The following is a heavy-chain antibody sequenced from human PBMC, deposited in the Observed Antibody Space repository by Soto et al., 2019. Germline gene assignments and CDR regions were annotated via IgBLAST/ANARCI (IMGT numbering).Heavy chain of an antibody. CDR3: ANRPYGGNSGRQVDY. Sequence: GGSLRLSCAASGFTFSSYAMSCVRQAPWKGLEWVSAISGSGGSTYYADSVKGRFTISRDNSENTLYLQMNSLRAEDTAVYYCANRPYGGNSGRQVDYWGQGTLVTVSS. CDR2: ISGSGGST. V-gene: IGHV3-23*01. J-gene: IGHJ4*02. CDR1: GFTFSSYA. D-gene: IGHD4-17*01.